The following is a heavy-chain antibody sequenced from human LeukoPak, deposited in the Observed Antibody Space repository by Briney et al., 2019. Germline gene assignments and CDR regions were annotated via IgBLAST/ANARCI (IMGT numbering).Heavy chain of an antibody. V-gene: IGHV1-2*02. J-gene: IGHJ5*02. CDR1: GYTFTGCY. Sequence: ASVKVSCKASGYTFTGCYMHWVRQAPGQGLEWMGWINPNSGGTNYAQKFQGRVTMTRDTSISTAYMELSRLRSDDTAVYYCARDRDGGSSSIDPWGQGTLVTVSS. D-gene: IGHD6-13*01. CDR2: INPNSGGT. CDR3: ARDRDGGSSSIDP.